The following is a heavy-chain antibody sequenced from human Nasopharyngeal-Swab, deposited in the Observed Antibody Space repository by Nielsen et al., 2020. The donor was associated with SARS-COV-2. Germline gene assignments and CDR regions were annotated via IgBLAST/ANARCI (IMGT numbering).Heavy chain of an antibody. CDR3: TRAKDDSSVSLFDY. CDR1: GFIFSGSS. D-gene: IGHD3-22*01. V-gene: IGHV3-73*01. Sequence: GESLKISCAASGFIFSGSSMHWVRQASGKGLEWIGRIRSKANSYATVYAASVKGRFTISRDDSKNTAYLQMNSLKTEDTAVYYCTRAKDDSSVSLFDYWGQGNLVTVSS. CDR2: IRSKANSYAT. J-gene: IGHJ4*02.